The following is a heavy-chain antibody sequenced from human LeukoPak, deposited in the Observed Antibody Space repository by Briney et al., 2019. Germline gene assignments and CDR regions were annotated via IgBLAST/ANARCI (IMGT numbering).Heavy chain of an antibody. V-gene: IGHV3-7*05. J-gene: IGHJ4*02. CDR3: ARDQRYCSSSSCPWEPFDY. CDR2: IKQDGSEK. CDR1: GFTVTSYC. D-gene: IGHD2-2*01. Sequence: GRSLRLSYAASGFTVTSYCMSSVSLDPRKGLEWLANIKQDGSEKYYVDYVKGRFTISRDNAKNSLYLEMNSLRAEDTAVYYCARDQRYCSSSSCPWEPFDYWGQGTLVTVSS.